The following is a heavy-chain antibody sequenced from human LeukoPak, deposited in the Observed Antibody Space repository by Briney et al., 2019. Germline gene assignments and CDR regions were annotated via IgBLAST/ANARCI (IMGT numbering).Heavy chain of an antibody. CDR1: GFTLSSYA. V-gene: IGHV3-23*01. Sequence: PGGSLRLSCAASGFTLSSYAMSWVRQAPGKGLEWVSAISGSGGSTYYADSVKGRFTISRDNSKNTLYLQMNSLRAEDTAVYYCAKSARYCSSTSCSPGGDYWGQGTLVTVSS. J-gene: IGHJ4*02. D-gene: IGHD2-2*01. CDR2: ISGSGGST. CDR3: AKSARYCSSTSCSPGGDY.